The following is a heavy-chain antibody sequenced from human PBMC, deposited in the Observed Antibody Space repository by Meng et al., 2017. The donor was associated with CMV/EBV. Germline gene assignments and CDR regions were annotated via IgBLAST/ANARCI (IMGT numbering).Heavy chain of an antibody. CDR3: ASQYSGTYYREFDY. J-gene: IGHJ4*02. D-gene: IGHD1-26*01. CDR2: IYYSGSI. Sequence: SETLSLTCTVSGVSISSYYWSWIRQPPGKGLEWIGHIYYSGSINYNPSLKSRVTMSVDTSKNQFSLKLSSVTDADTAVYYCASQYSGTYYREFDYWGQGTLVTVSS. V-gene: IGHV4-59*01. CDR1: GVSISSYY.